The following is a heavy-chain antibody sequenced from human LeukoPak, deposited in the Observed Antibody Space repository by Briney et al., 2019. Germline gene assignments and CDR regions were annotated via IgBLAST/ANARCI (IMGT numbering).Heavy chain of an antibody. J-gene: IGHJ2*01. Sequence: GGSLTLSCPASGFTVSSNYMSWVRQAPGNGLEWVSAIYSGGSTYYADSVKGRFTISRDNSKNTLYLQMNSLRAEDTAVYYCARDLRQWELRYWYFDLWGRGTLVTVSS. CDR1: GFTVSSNY. D-gene: IGHD1-26*01. CDR2: IYSGGST. CDR3: ARDLRQWELRYWYFDL. V-gene: IGHV3-66*01.